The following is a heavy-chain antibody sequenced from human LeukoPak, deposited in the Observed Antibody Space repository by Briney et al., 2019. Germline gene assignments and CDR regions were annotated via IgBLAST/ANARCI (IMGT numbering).Heavy chain of an antibody. Sequence: ASVKVSYKASGYIFTDYYMHWVLQAPGQGLEWMGWINPKSGGTNYAQKFQGRVTMTRDTSISTGHMELSRLRTDDTAVYSCASAGFWSEYFQPWGQGTLVTVSS. D-gene: IGHD3-3*01. CDR2: INPKSGGT. CDR3: ASAGFWSEYFQP. V-gene: IGHV1-2*02. CDR1: GYIFTDYY. J-gene: IGHJ1*01.